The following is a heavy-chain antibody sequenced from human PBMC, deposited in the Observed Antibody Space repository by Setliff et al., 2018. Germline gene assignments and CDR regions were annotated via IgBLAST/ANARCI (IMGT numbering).Heavy chain of an antibody. D-gene: IGHD6-19*01. CDR3: ARASGGIAVAVFQH. CDR1: GGSISSSSYY. CDR2: VYYSGTT. V-gene: IGHV4-39*07. J-gene: IGHJ1*01. Sequence: SETLSLTCTVSGGSISSSSYYWGWIRQPPGKGLEWIGSVYYSGTTKYNPSLTSRVTISVDTSKNQFSLKLSSVTAAGTAVYYCARASGGIAVAVFQHWGQGTLVTVSS.